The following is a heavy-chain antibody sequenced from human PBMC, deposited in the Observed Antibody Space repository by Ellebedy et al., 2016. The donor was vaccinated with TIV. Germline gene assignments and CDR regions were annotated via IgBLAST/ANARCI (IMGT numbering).Heavy chain of an antibody. D-gene: IGHD4/OR15-4a*01. CDR2: IYHTGDT. J-gene: IGHJ4*02. Sequence: GSLRLSXTVSGDSFSSDSSYWSWIRQSTGKGLEWIGYIYHTGDTYYNPSPKSRVTMSVDTSKNQFSLKVTSVTAADTAVYYCTRVKLGDRADYRLDYWGPGTQVTVSS. CDR3: TRVKLGDRADYRLDY. CDR1: GDSFSSDSSY. V-gene: IGHV4-61*01.